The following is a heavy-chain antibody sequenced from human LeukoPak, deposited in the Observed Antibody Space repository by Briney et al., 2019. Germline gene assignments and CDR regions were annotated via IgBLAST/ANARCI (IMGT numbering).Heavy chain of an antibody. CDR1: GDSIISSDYY. CDR2: IYYSGST. J-gene: IGHJ4*02. V-gene: IGHV4-39*07. D-gene: IGHD3-10*01. Sequence: KPSETLSLTCTVSGDSIISSDYYWGCIRQPPGKGLEWIGTIYYSGSTYSNPSLKSRVTISIDTSKNQFSLRLNSVTAADTAVYYCAREDGSGTYYRDYWGQGTLVTVSS. CDR3: AREDGSGTYYRDY.